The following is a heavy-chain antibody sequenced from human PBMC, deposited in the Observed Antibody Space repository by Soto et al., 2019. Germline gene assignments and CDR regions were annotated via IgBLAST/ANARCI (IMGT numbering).Heavy chain of an antibody. V-gene: IGHV3-30-3*01. CDR1: GFTFNSYA. Sequence: PGGSLRLSCAASGFTFNSYAMHWVRQAPGKGLEWVAVISYDGSNKYYADSVKGRFTISRDNSKNTLYLQMNSLRAEDTAVYYFARWWERKGGPNYYYYYGMDVWGQGTTVTVSS. CDR3: ARWWERKGGPNYYYYYGMDV. D-gene: IGHD1-26*01. CDR2: ISYDGSNK. J-gene: IGHJ6*02.